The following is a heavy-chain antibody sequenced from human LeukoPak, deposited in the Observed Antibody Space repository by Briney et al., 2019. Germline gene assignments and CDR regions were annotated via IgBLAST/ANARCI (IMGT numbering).Heavy chain of an antibody. D-gene: IGHD3-16*01. Sequence: GGSLRLSCAASGFTFSSYGMHWVRQAPGKGLEWVAVIWYDGSNKYYADSVKGRFTISRDNVKNTLYLQMSSLRVEDTAVYYCARDPGWGALDYWGQGALVIVSS. CDR1: GFTFSSYG. J-gene: IGHJ4*02. V-gene: IGHV3-33*01. CDR3: ARDPGWGALDY. CDR2: IWYDGSNK.